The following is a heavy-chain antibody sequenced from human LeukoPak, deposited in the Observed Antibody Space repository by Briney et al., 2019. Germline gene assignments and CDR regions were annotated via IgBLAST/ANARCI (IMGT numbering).Heavy chain of an antibody. Sequence: SETLSVTCAVSGGSISSSNWWSWVRQPPGKGLEWMGEIYHSGSTNYNPSLKSRVTISVDKSKNQFSLKLSSVTAADTAVYYCARVRFRTDAFDIWGQGTMVTVSS. V-gene: IGHV4-4*02. CDR2: IYHSGST. D-gene: IGHD1-14*01. CDR1: GGSISSSNW. CDR3: ARVRFRTDAFDI. J-gene: IGHJ3*02.